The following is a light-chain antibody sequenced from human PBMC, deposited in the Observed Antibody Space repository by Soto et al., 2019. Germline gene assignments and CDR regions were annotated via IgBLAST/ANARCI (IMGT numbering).Light chain of an antibody. J-gene: IGKJ1*01. CDR1: QSIGSW. CDR3: QQYNSYLRT. CDR2: DAS. V-gene: IGKV1-5*01. Sequence: DIQMTQSPSTLSASVGDRVTITCRASQSIGSWLAWYQQKPGNAPKLLILDASSLGSGVPSRFSGSGSGTEFTLTISSLQSDDFASYYCQQYNSYLRTFGQGTKVEIK.